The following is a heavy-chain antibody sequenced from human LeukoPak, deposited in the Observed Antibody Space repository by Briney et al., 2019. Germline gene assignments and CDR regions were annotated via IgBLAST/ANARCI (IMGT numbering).Heavy chain of an antibody. CDR1: GFTFSSYS. CDR2: ISSSSSTI. Sequence: GVSLRLSCAASGFTFSSYSMSWVRQAPGKGLEWVSYISSSSSTIYYADSVKGRFTISRDNAKNSLYLQMNSLRDEDTAVYYCARDRNYYDSRGSDAFDIWGQGTMVTVSS. J-gene: IGHJ3*02. V-gene: IGHV3-48*02. D-gene: IGHD3-22*01. CDR3: ARDRNYYDSRGSDAFDI.